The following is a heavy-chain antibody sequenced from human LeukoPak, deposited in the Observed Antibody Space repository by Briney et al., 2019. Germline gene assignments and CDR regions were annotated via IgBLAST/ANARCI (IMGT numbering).Heavy chain of an antibody. Sequence: PGRSLRLSCAACGFTFSRYVMHWVRQDPGKGLEWVSVISSEGSMKDYADSVKGRFTVSRDNSRNTLDLQMSSLRADDTGLYYCARGNVIMAATIEDYWGQGTLVTVSS. CDR2: ISSEGSMK. CDR3: ARGNVIMAATIEDY. J-gene: IGHJ4*02. V-gene: IGHV3-30-3*01. CDR1: GFTFSRYV. D-gene: IGHD5-12*01.